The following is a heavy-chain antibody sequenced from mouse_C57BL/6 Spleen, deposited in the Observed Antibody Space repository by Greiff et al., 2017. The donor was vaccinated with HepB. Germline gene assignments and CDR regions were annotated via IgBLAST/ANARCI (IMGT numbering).Heavy chain of an antibody. V-gene: IGHV1-4*01. CDR1: GYTFTSYT. J-gene: IGHJ3*01. D-gene: IGHD4-1*01. CDR2: INPSSGYT. Sequence: VQLVESGAELARPGASVKMSCKASGYTFTSYTMHWVKQRPGQGLEWIGYINPSSGYTKYNQKFKDKATLTADKSSSTAYMQLSSLTSEDSAVYYCARSSGSGFAYWGQGTLVTVSA. CDR3: ARSSGSGFAY.